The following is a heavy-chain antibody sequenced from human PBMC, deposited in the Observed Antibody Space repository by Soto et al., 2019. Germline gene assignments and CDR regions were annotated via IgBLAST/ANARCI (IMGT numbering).Heavy chain of an antibody. D-gene: IGHD2-2*01. V-gene: IGHV1-46*03. CDR1: GYTFTSYY. Sequence: QVQLVQSGAEVKKPGASVKVSCKASGYTFTSYYMHWVRQAPGQGLEWMGIINPSGGSTSYAQKFQGRVTMTRDTSTSTVYMELSSLRSEDTAVYYCAIGCSSTSCYVPSDYWGQGTLVTVSS. J-gene: IGHJ4*02. CDR3: AIGCSSTSCYVPSDY. CDR2: INPSGGST.